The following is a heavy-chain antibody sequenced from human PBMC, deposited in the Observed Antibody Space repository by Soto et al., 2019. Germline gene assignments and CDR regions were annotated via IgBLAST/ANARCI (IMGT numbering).Heavy chain of an antibody. D-gene: IGHD2-2*02. CDR2: IRSKAYGGTT. V-gene: IGHV3-49*04. Sequence: PGGSLRLSPTASGFTFGDYAMSWVRQAPGKGLEWVGFIRSKAYGGTTEYAASVKGRFTISRDDSKSIAYLQMNSLKTEDTAVYYCTSLIVVVPAAIHYYYYGMDVWGQGTTVTVSS. CDR1: GFTFGDYA. J-gene: IGHJ6*02. CDR3: TSLIVVVPAAIHYYYYGMDV.